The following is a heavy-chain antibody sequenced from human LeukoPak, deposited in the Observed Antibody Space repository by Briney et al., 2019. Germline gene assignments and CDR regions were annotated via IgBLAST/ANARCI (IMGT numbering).Heavy chain of an antibody. CDR3: ARYCTSATCYAFDP. CDR2: ISTYNGNT. J-gene: IGHJ5*02. V-gene: IGHV1-18*01. D-gene: IGHD2-2*01. Sequence: ASVKVSCKASGYTFINSGVSWVRQAPGQGLEWMGWISTYNGNTEYAKKFQGRVTMTTDTSTSTAYMELRSLRSDDTAVYYCARYCTSATCYAFDPWGQGSLVTVSS. CDR1: GYTFINSG.